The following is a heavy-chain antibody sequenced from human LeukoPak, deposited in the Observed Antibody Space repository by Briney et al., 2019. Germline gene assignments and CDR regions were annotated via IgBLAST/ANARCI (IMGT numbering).Heavy chain of an antibody. J-gene: IGHJ4*02. CDR3: ARTLDYYDSSGYYGRFDY. V-gene: IGHV4-59*01. CDR2: IYYSGST. Sequence: PSETLSLTCAVYGGSFSSYYWSWIRQPPGKGLEWIGYIYYSGSTNYNPSLKSRVTISVDTSKNQFSLKLSSVTAADTAVYYCARTLDYYDSSGYYGRFDYWGQGTLVTVSS. CDR1: GGSFSSYY. D-gene: IGHD3-22*01.